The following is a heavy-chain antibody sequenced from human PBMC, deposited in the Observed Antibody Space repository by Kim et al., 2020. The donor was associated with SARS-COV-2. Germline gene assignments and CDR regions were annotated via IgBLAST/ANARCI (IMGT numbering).Heavy chain of an antibody. CDR2: IHPGSGNT. CDR3: ARDKEAFDI. V-gene: IGHV1-46*01. J-gene: IGHJ3*02. Sequence: ASVKVSCNTSGYTFTNYYLHWVRQAPGQGLEWMGVIHPGSGNTNYAQKFQGRVTVTRDTSTSTLYMQLSSLRSDDTAMYYCARDKEAFDIWGQGTMVTVSS. CDR1: GYTFTNYY.